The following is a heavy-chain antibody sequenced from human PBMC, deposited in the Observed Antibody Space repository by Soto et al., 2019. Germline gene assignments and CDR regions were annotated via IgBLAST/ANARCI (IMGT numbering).Heavy chain of an antibody. CDR3: ARGDYYDSSGYYSF. Sequence: QVQLQESGPGLVKPSETLSLTCTVSGGSISSYYWSWIRQPPGKGLEWIGYIYYSGSTNYNPSLKSRVTISVDTSKNQFSLKLSSVTAADTAVYYCARGDYYDSSGYYSFWGQGTLVTVSS. D-gene: IGHD3-22*01. CDR2: IYYSGST. V-gene: IGHV4-59*01. J-gene: IGHJ4*02. CDR1: GGSISSYY.